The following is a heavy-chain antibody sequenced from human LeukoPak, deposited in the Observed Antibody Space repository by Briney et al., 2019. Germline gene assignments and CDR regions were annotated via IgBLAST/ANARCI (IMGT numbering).Heavy chain of an antibody. J-gene: IGHJ6*03. V-gene: IGHV3-48*01. D-gene: IGHD5-18*01. CDR2: ISSSSGII. CDR1: GFTFSSYS. Sequence: GGSLRLSCAASGFTFSSYSMTWVRQAPGKGLEWVSYISSSSGIIYYADSVKGRFTISRDNSKNTLYLQMSSLRAEDTALYYCAKLQGYTAMVYCYMDVWGKGTTVTVFS. CDR3: AKLQGYTAMVYCYMDV.